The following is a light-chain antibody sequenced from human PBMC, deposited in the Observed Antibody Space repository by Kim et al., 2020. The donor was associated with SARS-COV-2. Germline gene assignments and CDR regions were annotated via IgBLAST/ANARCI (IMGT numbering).Light chain of an antibody. Sequence: PASISLRSSQSLVYSDGNTYLNWFHQRPGQSPRRLIYKVSNRDSGVPDRFSGSGSGTDLTLQISRVEAEDVGIYYCMQGTHWPFTFGPGTKVDIK. CDR2: KVS. CDR1: QSLVYSDGNTY. J-gene: IGKJ3*01. V-gene: IGKV2-30*01. CDR3: MQGTHWPFT.